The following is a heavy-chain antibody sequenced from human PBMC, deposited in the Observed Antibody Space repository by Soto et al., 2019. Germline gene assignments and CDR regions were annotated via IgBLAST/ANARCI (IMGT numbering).Heavy chain of an antibody. Sequence: VQLVQSGDEGKEPGASVKVSCKASGYIFTNYGINWVRQAPGQGLEWIAWISPYNGDTRCAQKFQDGVTLTTDISTTTAYMEVRTLTSDDTAVYYCARDFAPWGQGTLVTVSS. J-gene: IGHJ5*02. CDR2: ISPYNGDT. CDR3: ARDFAP. CDR1: GYIFTNYG. V-gene: IGHV1-18*01.